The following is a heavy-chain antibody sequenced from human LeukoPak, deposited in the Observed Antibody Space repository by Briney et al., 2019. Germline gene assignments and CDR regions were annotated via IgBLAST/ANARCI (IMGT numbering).Heavy chain of an antibody. Sequence: GSSVKVSCKSSGGTFSSYAIGWVRQAPGQGLEWMGRIIPILGIANYAQKFQGRVTITADKSTSTAYMELSSLRSEDTAVYYCARDLTGYSYGPVWGQGTTVTVSS. CDR3: ARDLTGYSYGPV. J-gene: IGHJ6*02. D-gene: IGHD5-18*01. V-gene: IGHV1-69*04. CDR1: GGTFSSYA. CDR2: IIPILGIA.